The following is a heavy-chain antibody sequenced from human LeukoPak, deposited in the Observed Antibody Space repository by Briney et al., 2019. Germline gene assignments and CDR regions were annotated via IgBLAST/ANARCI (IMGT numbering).Heavy chain of an antibody. J-gene: IGHJ4*02. D-gene: IGHD3-16*01. CDR3: AKDLEGGRYYFDY. Sequence: GGSLRLSCAASGFTVSNNYMIWVRQAPGKGLEWVSLIYSNGVTNYADSVKGRFTISRDSSKNTLYLQMNSVRAEDTAVYYCAKDLEGGRYYFDYWGQGTLVTVSS. V-gene: IGHV3-53*01. CDR2: IYSNGVT. CDR1: GFTVSNNY.